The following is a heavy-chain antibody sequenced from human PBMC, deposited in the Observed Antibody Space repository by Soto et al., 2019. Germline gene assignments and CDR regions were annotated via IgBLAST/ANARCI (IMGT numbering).Heavy chain of an antibody. CDR1: GFIYSIYA. CDR3: AKEIAVAVATNPEY. V-gene: IGHV3-23*01. J-gene: IGHJ4*02. Sequence: EVQLLQSGGGLVQPGGSLRLSCTASGFIYSIYAMAWVRQAPGKGLEWVSAISGSGGETYYADSVKGRFTISRDNSKNTVYLQMTNLRAEDTAVYYCAKEIAVAVATNPEYWGQGTLVTVSS. CDR2: ISGSGGET. D-gene: IGHD5-12*01.